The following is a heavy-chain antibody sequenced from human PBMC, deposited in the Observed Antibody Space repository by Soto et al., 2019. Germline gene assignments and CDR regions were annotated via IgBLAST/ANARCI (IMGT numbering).Heavy chain of an antibody. Sequence: EVQLVESGGGLVKPGGSLRLSCAASGFTFSSYSMNWVRQAPGKGLEWVSSISSSSSYIYYADSVKGRFTISRDNAKNSLYLQMNSLRAEDTAVYYCACFVGGNSVVYFDLWGRGTLVTVSS. CDR2: ISSSSSYI. CDR3: ACFVGGNSVVYFDL. CDR1: GFTFSSYS. D-gene: IGHD4-4*01. J-gene: IGHJ2*01. V-gene: IGHV3-21*01.